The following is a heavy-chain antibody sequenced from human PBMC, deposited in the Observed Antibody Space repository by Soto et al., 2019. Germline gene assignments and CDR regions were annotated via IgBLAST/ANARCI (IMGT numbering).Heavy chain of an antibody. CDR1: GFTFSSYA. D-gene: IGHD2-2*01. CDR2: ISGSGGST. Sequence: EVQLLESGGGLVQPGGSLRLSCAASGFTFSSYAMSWVRQAPGKGLEWVSAISGSGGSTYYADSVKGRFTISRDNSKNTLYLQMNSLRAEDTAVYYCAKDLYCSSTSCYHGFDPWGQGTLVTVSS. CDR3: AKDLYCSSTSCYHGFDP. J-gene: IGHJ5*02. V-gene: IGHV3-23*01.